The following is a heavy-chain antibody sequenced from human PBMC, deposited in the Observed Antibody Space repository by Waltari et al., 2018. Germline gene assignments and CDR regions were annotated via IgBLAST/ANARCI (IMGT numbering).Heavy chain of an antibody. V-gene: IGHV3-48*03. CDR2: ISSSGSTI. CDR3: ARGHSSGVLFDY. J-gene: IGHJ4*02. D-gene: IGHD6-19*01. CDR1: GFTFSSYE. Sequence: EVQLVESGGGLVQPGGSLRLSCAASGFTFSSYEMNWVGQAPGKGLEWVSYISSSGSTIYYADSVKGRFTISRDNAKNSLYLQMNSLRAEDTAVYYCARGHSSGVLFDYWGQGTLVTVSS.